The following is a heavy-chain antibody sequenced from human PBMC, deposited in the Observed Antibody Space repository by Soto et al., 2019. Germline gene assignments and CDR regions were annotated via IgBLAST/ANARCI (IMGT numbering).Heavy chain of an antibody. CDR1: GFIFSEYE. V-gene: IGHV3-48*03. CDR3: ANRPRYYNFDV. J-gene: IGHJ6*02. Sequence: GGSLRLSCEVSGFIFSEYEFNWVRQAPGKGLEWVSYIGKNGRDIYDADSVKGRFTISRDDDKSTLYLEMNNLRVEDTAIYYCANRPRYYNFDVWGQGTTVTVSS. CDR2: IGKNGRDI.